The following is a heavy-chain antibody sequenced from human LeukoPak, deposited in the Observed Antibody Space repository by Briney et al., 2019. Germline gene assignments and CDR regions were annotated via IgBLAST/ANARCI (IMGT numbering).Heavy chain of an antibody. D-gene: IGHD3-10*01. J-gene: IGHJ4*02. CDR3: ASVVRGVY. Sequence: GGSLRLSCAASGFTFSTYAMNWVRQAPGKGLEWVSAISGSSAYTNYADSVKGRFTISRHNSKNTLYLQMNSLRAEDTAVYYCASVVRGVYWGQGTLVTVSS. CDR2: ISGSSAYT. V-gene: IGHV3-23*01. CDR1: GFTFSTYA.